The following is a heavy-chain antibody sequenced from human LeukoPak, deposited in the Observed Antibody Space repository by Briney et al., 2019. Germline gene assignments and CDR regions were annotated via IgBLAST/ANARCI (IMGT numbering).Heavy chain of an antibody. D-gene: IGHD1-26*01. CDR3: ARGGSGSPLAY. V-gene: IGHV4-59*01. CDR2: IYYSGNT. J-gene: IGHJ4*02. Sequence: PSETLSLTCTVSGGSISGYYWSWIRQPPGKGLEWTGYIYYSGNTNYNPSLKSRVTMSVDTSKNQFSLKLSSVTAADTAVYYCARGGSGSPLAYWGQGTLVTVSS. CDR1: GGSISGYY.